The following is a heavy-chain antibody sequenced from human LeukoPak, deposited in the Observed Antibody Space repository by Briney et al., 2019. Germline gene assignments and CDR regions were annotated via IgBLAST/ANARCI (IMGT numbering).Heavy chain of an antibody. V-gene: IGHV3-23*01. CDR1: GFSFSSYA. Sequence: GGSLRLSCAASGFSFSSYAMSWVRQAPGKGLEWVSAISGSGGSTYYADSVKGRFTISRDKSKNTLYLQMNSLRAEDTAVYYCAKVAGDTAMVRGLFDYWGQGTLVTVSS. D-gene: IGHD5-18*01. CDR2: ISGSGGST. CDR3: AKVAGDTAMVRGLFDY. J-gene: IGHJ4*02.